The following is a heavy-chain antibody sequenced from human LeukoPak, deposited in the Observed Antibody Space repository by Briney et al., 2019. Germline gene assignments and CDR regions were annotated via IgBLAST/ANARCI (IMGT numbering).Heavy chain of an antibody. CDR2: IYYSGST. D-gene: IGHD3-22*01. V-gene: IGHV4-59*08. CDR3: ARLVRDWYYDSSGYPGNYFDY. CDR1: GGSISSYY. Sequence: SEILSLTCTVSGGSISSYYWSWIRQPPGKGLEWIGYIYYSGSTNYNPSLKSRVTISVDTSKNQFSLKLSSVTAADAAVYYCARLVRDWYYDSSGYPGNYFDYWGQGTLVTVSS. J-gene: IGHJ4*02.